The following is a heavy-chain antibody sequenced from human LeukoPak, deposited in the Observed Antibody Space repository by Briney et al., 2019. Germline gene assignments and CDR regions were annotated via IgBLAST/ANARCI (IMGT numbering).Heavy chain of an antibody. Sequence: SETLSLTCTVSGGSISSYYWSWIRQPPGKGLEWNGYIYYSGSTNYNPSLKSRVTISVDTSKNQFSLKLSSVTAADTAVYYCATYCSGGSCYSGFDYWGQGTLVTVSS. V-gene: IGHV4-59*08. J-gene: IGHJ4*02. CDR1: GGSISSYY. D-gene: IGHD2-15*01. CDR3: ATYCSGGSCYSGFDY. CDR2: IYYSGST.